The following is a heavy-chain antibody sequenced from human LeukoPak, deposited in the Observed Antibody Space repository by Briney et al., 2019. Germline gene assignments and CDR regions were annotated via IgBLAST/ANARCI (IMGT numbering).Heavy chain of an antibody. V-gene: IGHV1-8*01. CDR1: GYTFTSYD. CDR2: MNPNSGNT. J-gene: IGHJ5*02. CDR3: ARGYVGATEYWFDP. Sequence: ASVKVSCKASGYTFTSYDINWVRQATGQGLEWMGWMNPNSGNTGYAQKFQGRVTMTRNTSINTAYMELSSLRSEGTAVYYCARGYVGATEYWFDPWGQGTLVTVSS. D-gene: IGHD1-26*01.